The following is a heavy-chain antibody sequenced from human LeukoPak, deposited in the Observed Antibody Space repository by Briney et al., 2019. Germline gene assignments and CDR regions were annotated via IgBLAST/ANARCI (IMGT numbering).Heavy chain of an antibody. D-gene: IGHD6-19*01. J-gene: IGHJ4*02. Sequence: GGSLRLSCAASGFTFNRYSMNWVRQAPGKGLEWVSSISSSSSYIYYADSVKGRFTISRDNAKKSMYLEMNSLRAEDTAVYYCARPSNEGQWLVGQGVDYWGQGTLVTVSS. V-gene: IGHV3-21*01. CDR3: ARPSNEGQWLVGQGVDY. CDR1: GFTFNRYS. CDR2: ISSSSSYI.